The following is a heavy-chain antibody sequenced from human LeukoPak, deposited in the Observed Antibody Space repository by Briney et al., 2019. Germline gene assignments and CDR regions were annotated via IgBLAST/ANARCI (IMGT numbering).Heavy chain of an antibody. J-gene: IGHJ4*02. V-gene: IGHV1-69*06. CDR3: ARSQWPVPRLEDF. D-gene: IGHD6-19*01. CDR2: VIPIFSTA. Sequence: ASVKVSCKASGGTFSNYAIGWVRQAPGQGLEWMGGVIPIFSTANYAQKFQGRVTITADRSTSTAYMELSSLRSEDTAVYYCARSQWPVPRLEDFWGQGTLVTVSS. CDR1: GGTFSNYA.